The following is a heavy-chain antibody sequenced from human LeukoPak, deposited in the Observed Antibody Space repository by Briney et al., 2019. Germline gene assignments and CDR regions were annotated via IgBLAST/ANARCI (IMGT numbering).Heavy chain of an antibody. V-gene: IGHV1-8*01. CDR3: ARVPIIAYYCYYMDV. Sequence: GASVNVSFKASGYTFTSYVINWVRPATAQGLEWMGCMNPNSGNTGYAQKFQGRVTMTRNTSISTAYMELSSLRSEDTAVYYCARVPIIAYYCYYMDVWGKGTTVTVSS. CDR1: GYTFTSYV. CDR2: MNPNSGNT. J-gene: IGHJ6*03.